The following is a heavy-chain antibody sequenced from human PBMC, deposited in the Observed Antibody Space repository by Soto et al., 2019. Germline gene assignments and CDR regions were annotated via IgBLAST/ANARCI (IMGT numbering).Heavy chain of an antibody. CDR1: GFAFGDYI. CDR3: ASPRDYCVSTSNCFIAFDL. D-gene: IGHD2-2*01. V-gene: IGHV3-21*01. Sequence: AQLVESGGSLVKPGGSLRLSCAASGFAFGDYIMNWVRQAPGRGLEWVASLSHSGTYIFYADSVKGRFAISRDNAEGSLFLQMSSLRVEDTAIYYCASPRDYCVSTSNCFIAFDLWGQGTRVTVSS. J-gene: IGHJ3*01. CDR2: LSHSGTYI.